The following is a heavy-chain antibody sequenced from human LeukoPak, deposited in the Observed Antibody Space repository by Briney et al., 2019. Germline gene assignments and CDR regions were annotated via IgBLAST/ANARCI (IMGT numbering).Heavy chain of an antibody. Sequence: AASVKVSCKASGYTFTSYAMHWVRQDPGQRLEWMGWINAGNGNTKYSQKFQGRVTITRDTSASTAYMELSSLRSEDTAVYYCARDGRDGYNSRWFDPWGQGTLVTVPS. CDR1: GYTFTSYA. J-gene: IGHJ5*02. V-gene: IGHV1-3*01. CDR2: INAGNGNT. D-gene: IGHD5-24*01. CDR3: ARDGRDGYNSRWFDP.